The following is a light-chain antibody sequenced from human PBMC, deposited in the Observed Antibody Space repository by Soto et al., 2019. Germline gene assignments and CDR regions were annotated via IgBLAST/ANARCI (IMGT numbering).Light chain of an antibody. CDR1: QSISSW. CDR2: DAS. CDR3: QQYKRYSKT. J-gene: IGKJ1*01. Sequence: DIQMTQSPSTLSASVGDRVTITCRASQSISSWLAWYQQKPGKAPKLLIYDASSLESGVPSRFSGSGSGTDFTLTISGLQPDDFATYYCQQYKRYSKTFGQGTKVDIK. V-gene: IGKV1-5*01.